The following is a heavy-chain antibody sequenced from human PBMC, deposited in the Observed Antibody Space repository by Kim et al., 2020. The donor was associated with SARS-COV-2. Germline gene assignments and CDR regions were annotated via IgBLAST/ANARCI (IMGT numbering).Heavy chain of an antibody. D-gene: IGHD4-4*01. J-gene: IGHJ6*02. CDR3: AKERATSYSSYYYYYGMDV. Sequence: GRFTISRNNSKNTLYLQMNILRAEDTAVYYCAKERATSYSSYYYYYGMDVWGQGTTVTVSS. V-gene: IGHV3-23*01.